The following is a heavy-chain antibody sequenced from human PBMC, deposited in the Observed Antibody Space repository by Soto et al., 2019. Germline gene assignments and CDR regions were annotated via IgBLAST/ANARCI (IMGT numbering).Heavy chain of an antibody. CDR3: ARDRSVGVGYSSSWYDYYYYGMDV. J-gene: IGHJ6*02. D-gene: IGHD6-13*01. Sequence: EVQLVESGGGLVKPGGSLRLSCAASGFTFSSYSMNWVRQAPGKGLEWVSSISSSSSYIYYADSVKGRFTISRDNAKNSLSLQMNSLRAEDTAVYYCARDRSVGVGYSSSWYDYYYYGMDVWGQGTTVTVSS. CDR1: GFTFSSYS. V-gene: IGHV3-21*01. CDR2: ISSSSSYI.